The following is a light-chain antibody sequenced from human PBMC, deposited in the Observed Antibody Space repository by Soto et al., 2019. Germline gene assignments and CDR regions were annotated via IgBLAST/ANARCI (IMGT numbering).Light chain of an antibody. CDR3: QQSSSSPKT. CDR2: AAS. V-gene: IGKV1-39*01. CDR1: QTINTY. Sequence: DIQMTQSPSSLSASVGDRVTITCRASQTINTYLSWYQQKPGKAPKLLSYAASTLQSGVPSRFSGSGSGTDFTLTISSLQPEDFASYYCQQSSSSPKTFGQGTKLQVK. J-gene: IGKJ2*01.